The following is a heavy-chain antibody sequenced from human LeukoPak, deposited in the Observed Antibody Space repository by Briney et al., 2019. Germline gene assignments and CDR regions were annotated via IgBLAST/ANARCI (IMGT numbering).Heavy chain of an antibody. CDR2: INHSGST. Sequence: SETLSLTCAVYGGSFSGYYWSWIRQPPGKGLEWIGEINHSGSTNYNPSLKSRVTISVDTSKNQFSLKLSSVTAADTAVYYCARLASSSFNYYFDYWGQGTLVTVSS. D-gene: IGHD6-13*01. CDR3: ARLASSSFNYYFDY. CDR1: GGSFSGYY. J-gene: IGHJ4*02. V-gene: IGHV4-34*01.